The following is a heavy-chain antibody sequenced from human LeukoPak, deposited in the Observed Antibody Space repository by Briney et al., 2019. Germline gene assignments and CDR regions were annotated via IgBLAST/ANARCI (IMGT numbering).Heavy chain of an antibody. Sequence: SAETLSLTCTVYGGSPRMRDHYGGWVRQSPGKGLEWTGNIFYSGSTYYNPPLKSRVAISVDTSKNQFSLKLSSVTAADTAVYYCAGPVGGWPYYYYGMDVWGQGTTVTVSS. D-gene: IGHD6-19*01. CDR3: AGPVGGWPYYYYGMDV. CDR2: IFYSGST. V-gene: IGHV4-39*07. CDR1: GGSPRMRDHY. J-gene: IGHJ6*02.